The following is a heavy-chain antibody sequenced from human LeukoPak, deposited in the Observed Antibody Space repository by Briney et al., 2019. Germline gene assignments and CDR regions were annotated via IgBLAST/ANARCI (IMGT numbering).Heavy chain of an antibody. D-gene: IGHD3-10*01. V-gene: IGHV3-64D*09. CDR2: ITSNGDNT. Sequence: HPGGSLRLSCSASGFTFSTYSMHWVRQAPGKGLEYVSAITSNGDNTYYADSVKGRFIVSRDNSENTLFLQMSSLRPEDTAVYYCVSRLAPYYYGYWGQGTLVTVSS. CDR3: VSRLAPYYYGY. CDR1: GFTFSTYS. J-gene: IGHJ4*02.